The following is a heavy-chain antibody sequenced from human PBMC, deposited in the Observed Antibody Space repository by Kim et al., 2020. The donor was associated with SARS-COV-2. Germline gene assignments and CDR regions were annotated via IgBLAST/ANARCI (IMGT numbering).Heavy chain of an antibody. J-gene: IGHJ4*02. V-gene: IGHV3-74*01. D-gene: IGHD2-15*01. CDR3: AREDSAKWYFFDS. Sequence: CYADSVRGRFTVSRDNAKNTVYLHMNSLTAEDMAVYYCAREDSAKWYFFDSWGQGTLVTVSS.